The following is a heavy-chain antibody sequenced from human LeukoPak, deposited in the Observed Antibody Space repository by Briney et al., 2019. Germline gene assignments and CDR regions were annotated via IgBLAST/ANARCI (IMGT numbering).Heavy chain of an antibody. CDR1: GDSISSHY. J-gene: IGHJ4*02. CDR2: IYYSGST. D-gene: IGHD5-18*01. CDR3: ARDNFRGYSYGSLDC. V-gene: IGHV4-59*11. Sequence: SETLSLTCTVSGDSISSHYWSWIRQPPGKGLEWIGYIYYSGSTNYNPSLKSRVTISIDTSKNQFSLNLSSVTAADTAVYYCARDNFRGYSYGSLDCWGQGTLVTVSS.